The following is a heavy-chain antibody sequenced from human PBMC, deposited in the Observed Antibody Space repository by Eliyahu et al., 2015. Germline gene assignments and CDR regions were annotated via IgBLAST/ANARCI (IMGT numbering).Heavy chain of an antibody. V-gene: IGHV3-9*01. CDR1: GXXFXDYA. Sequence: EVQLVESGGGLVQPGRSLGLSXXASGXXFXDYAMHWVRQAPGKGLEWVSGISWNSGSIGYADSVKGRFTISRDNAKNSLYLQMNSLRAEDTALYYCAKGNNYALSNWFDPWGQGTLVTVSS. J-gene: IGHJ5*02. CDR3: AKGNNYALSNWFDP. CDR2: ISWNSGSI. D-gene: IGHD4-11*01.